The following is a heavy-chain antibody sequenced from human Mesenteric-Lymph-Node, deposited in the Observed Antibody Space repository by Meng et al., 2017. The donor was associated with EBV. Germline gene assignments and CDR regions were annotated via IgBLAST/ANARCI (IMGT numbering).Heavy chain of an antibody. J-gene: IGHJ4*02. Sequence: VQHQESGPGLLKPSGPRSLTCAGSGGSISSSNWWTWVRQPPGKGLEWIGEIFPTGGTNYNPSLKSRLTISVDKSKNQFSLKLSSVTAADTAVYYCAREGEVGYYESSGYYYWGQGTLVTVSS. CDR3: AREGEVGYYESSGYYY. D-gene: IGHD3-22*01. V-gene: IGHV4-4*02. CDR2: IFPTGGT. CDR1: GGSISSSNW.